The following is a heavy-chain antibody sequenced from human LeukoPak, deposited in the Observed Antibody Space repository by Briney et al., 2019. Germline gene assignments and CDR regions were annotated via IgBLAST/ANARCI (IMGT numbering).Heavy chain of an antibody. Sequence: SETLSLTCIVSVGSISSYYWSWIRQPPGKGLESIGYIYNSGISNYNPSLKNRVTIAIDTSKNQFSLNLSSATAADTAVYYCARGYSYGPDYWGQGTLVTVSS. CDR1: VGSISSYY. CDR3: ARGYSYGPDY. V-gene: IGHV4-59*01. D-gene: IGHD5-18*01. CDR2: IYNSGIS. J-gene: IGHJ4*02.